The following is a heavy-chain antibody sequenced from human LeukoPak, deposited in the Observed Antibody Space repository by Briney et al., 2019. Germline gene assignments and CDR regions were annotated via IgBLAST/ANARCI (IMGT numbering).Heavy chain of an antibody. CDR1: GGSFSDYY. D-gene: IGHD3-9*01. V-gene: IGHV4-34*01. CDR3: AADRDIMNPPFDL. CDR2: IHHSGRT. Sequence: SETLSLTCAVYGGSFSDYYWAWISHPPGKGLEWIGEIHHSGRTNYNPSFKSRITISLDTSRKQFSLKLNSVTAADTAIYYCAADRDIMNPPFDLWGQGTLVTVSS. J-gene: IGHJ4*02.